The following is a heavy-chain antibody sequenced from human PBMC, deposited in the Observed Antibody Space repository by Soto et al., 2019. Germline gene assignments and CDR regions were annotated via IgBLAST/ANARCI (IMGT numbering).Heavy chain of an antibody. V-gene: IGHV3-23*01. D-gene: IGHD3-22*01. CDR2: ISGSGVST. Sequence: PGGSLRLSCAASGFTFSNAWMSWVRQAPGKGLEWVSAISGSGVSTYYADSVKGRFTISRDNSKNTLYLQMNSLRAEDTAVYYCAKDTPWGYYDSSGYYDGIDVWGQGTTVTVS. CDR1: GFTFSNAW. CDR3: AKDTPWGYYDSSGYYDGIDV. J-gene: IGHJ6*02.